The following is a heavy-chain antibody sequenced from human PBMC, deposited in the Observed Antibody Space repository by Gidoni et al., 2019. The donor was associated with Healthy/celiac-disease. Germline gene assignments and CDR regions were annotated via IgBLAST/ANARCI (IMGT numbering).Heavy chain of an antibody. V-gene: IGHV3-33*01. CDR1: GFTFSSYG. CDR3: ARVGITGTWAFDY. CDR2: IWYDGSNK. J-gene: IGHJ4*02. Sequence: QVQLVESGGGVVQPGRSLRLSCAASGFTFSSYGMHWVGQAPGKGLEWVAVIWYDGSNKYYADSVKGRFTISRDNSKNTLYLQMNSLRAEDTAVYYCARVGITGTWAFDYWGQGTLVTVSS. D-gene: IGHD1-20*01.